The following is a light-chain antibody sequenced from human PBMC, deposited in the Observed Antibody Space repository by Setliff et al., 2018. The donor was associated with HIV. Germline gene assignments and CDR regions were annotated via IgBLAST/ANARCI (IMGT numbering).Light chain of an antibody. CDR3: QVWDSSSDHLYV. CDR2: DDS. CDR1: NIGSKS. J-gene: IGLJ1*01. Sequence: SYELPQPPSVSVAPGQTARITCGENNIGSKSVHWYQQKSGQAPVLVVYDDSDRPSGIPERFSGSNSGTTATLTISRVEAGDEADYYCQVWDSSSDHLYVFGTGTKVTVL. V-gene: IGLV3-21*02.